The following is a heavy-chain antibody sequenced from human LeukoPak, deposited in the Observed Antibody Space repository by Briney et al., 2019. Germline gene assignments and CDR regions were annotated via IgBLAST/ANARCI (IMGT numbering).Heavy chain of an antibody. J-gene: IGHJ6*03. CDR2: INHSGST. Sequence: SETLSLTCAVYGGSFSGYYWSWIRQPPGKGLEWIGEINHSGSTNYNPSLKSRVTISVDTSKNQFSLKLSSVTAADTAVYYCARTVCGTITMVRGVITQVRRYYYYYMDVWGKGTTVTISS. CDR1: GGSFSGYY. CDR3: ARTVCGTITMVRGVITQVRRYYYYYMDV. D-gene: IGHD3-10*01. V-gene: IGHV4-34*01.